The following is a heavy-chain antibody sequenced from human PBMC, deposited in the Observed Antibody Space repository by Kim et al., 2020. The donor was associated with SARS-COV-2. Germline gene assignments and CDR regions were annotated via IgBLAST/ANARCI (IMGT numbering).Heavy chain of an antibody. CDR1: GFTFSSYS. D-gene: IGHD1-7*01. CDR2: ISSSSSYI. CDR3: ASATLVYNWNYGWFDP. V-gene: IGHV3-21*01. J-gene: IGHJ5*02. Sequence: GGSLRLSCAASGFTFSSYSMNWVRQAPGKGLEWVSSISSSSSYIYYADSVRGRFTISSDNAKNSLLLQMNRLRDEDTAVYYCASATLVYNWNYGWFDPWGQGTLVTVSS.